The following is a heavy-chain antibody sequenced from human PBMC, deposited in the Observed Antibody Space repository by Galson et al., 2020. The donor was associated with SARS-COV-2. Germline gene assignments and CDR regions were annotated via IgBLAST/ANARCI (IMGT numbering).Heavy chain of an antibody. CDR1: GFTFSSYS. D-gene: IGHD3-22*01. CDR3: AGLGHYYDSSGYFRFDY. J-gene: IGHJ4*02. Sequence: GGSLRLSCAASGFTFSSYSMNWVRQAPGKGLEWVSYISSSSSTIYYADSVKGRFTISRDNAKNSLYLQMNSLRAEDTAVYYCAGLGHYYDSSGYFRFDYWGQGTLVTLSS. V-gene: IGHV3-48*01. CDR2: ISSSSSTI.